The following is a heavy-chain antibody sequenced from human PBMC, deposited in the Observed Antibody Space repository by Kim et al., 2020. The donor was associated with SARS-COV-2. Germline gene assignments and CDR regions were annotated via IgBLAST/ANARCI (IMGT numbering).Heavy chain of an antibody. V-gene: IGHV4-59*08. CDR3: ARQGDYGDPRGYFDY. J-gene: IGHJ4*02. Sequence: SETLSLTCTVSGGSISSYYWSWIRQPPGKGLEWIGYIYYSGSTNYNPSLKSRVTISVDTSKNQFSLKLSSVTAADTAVYYCARQGDYGDPRGYFDYWGQGTLVTVSS. CDR1: GGSISSYY. CDR2: IYYSGST. D-gene: IGHD4-17*01.